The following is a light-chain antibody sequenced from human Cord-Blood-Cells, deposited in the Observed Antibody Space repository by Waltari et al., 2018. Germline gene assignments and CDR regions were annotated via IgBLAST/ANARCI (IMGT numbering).Light chain of an antibody. V-gene: IGKV1-39*01. CDR3: QQSYSTPFT. CDR2: AAS. CDR1: QSISSY. J-gene: IGKJ3*01. Sequence: DLQMTQSPSSLSACVGDRVTITCRASQSISSYLNWYHQKPGKAPKLLIYAASSLQSGVPSRFSGSGSGTDFTLTISSLQPEDFATYYCQQSYSTPFTFGPGTKVDIK.